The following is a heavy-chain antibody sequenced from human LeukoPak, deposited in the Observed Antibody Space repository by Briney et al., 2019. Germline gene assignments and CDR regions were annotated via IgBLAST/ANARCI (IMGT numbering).Heavy chain of an antibody. CDR1: GFTFSSYW. D-gene: IGHD3-3*01. J-gene: IGHJ4*02. Sequence: LSGGSLRLSCAAPGFTFSSYWMHWVRHAPGKGLVWVSRINTDGSNTSYADSVKGRFTISRDNAKNTLYLQMNSLRAEDTAVYYCAREQYDFWSGSNADYWGQGTLVTVSS. CDR2: INTDGSNT. V-gene: IGHV3-74*01. CDR3: AREQYDFWSGSNADY.